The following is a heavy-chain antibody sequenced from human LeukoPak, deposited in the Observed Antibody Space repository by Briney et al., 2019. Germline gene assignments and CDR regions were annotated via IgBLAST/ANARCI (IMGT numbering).Heavy chain of an antibody. J-gene: IGHJ4*02. CDR3: ARDSGYNAFDY. CDR2: INQDGSAK. CDR1: GFLFSNSW. D-gene: IGHD5-12*01. V-gene: IGHV3-7*05. Sequence: GGSLRLSCADSGFLFSNSWMAWVRQAPGRGLEWLANINQDGSAKTCVDSVKGRFTISRDNAKNSLYLQMNSLRAEDTAMYYCARDSGYNAFDYWGQGTMVTHSS.